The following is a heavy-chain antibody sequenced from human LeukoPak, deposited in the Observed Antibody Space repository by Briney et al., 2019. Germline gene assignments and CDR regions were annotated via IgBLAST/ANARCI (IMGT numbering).Heavy chain of an antibody. J-gene: IGHJ5*02. CDR2: MSPNNGKT. V-gene: IGHV1-8*03. CDR1: GYTFTNYD. Sequence: GASVKVSCKAFGYTFTNYDINWVRQAPGQGLEWMGWMSPNNGKTGFAQKFQGRVTLTRDSSISTAYMELSSLTSEDTAVYYCAREDIIVVPPSRPFDPWGQGTLVTVSS. D-gene: IGHD2-2*01. CDR3: AREDIIVVPPSRPFDP.